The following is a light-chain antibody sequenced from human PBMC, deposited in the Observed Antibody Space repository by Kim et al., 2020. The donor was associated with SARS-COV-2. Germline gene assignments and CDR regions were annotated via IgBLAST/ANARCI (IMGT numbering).Light chain of an antibody. V-gene: IGKV3-15*01. CDR1: QSVSTN. CDR2: EAS. CDR3: QQYNDWYS. J-gene: IGKJ2*01. Sequence: LAVLPGERATLSCRPSQSVSTNVAWYQQKPGQAPRLLIYEASTRATGVPARFSGRGSGTEFTLTISSLQSEDFAIYYCQQYNDWYSFGQGTKLEI.